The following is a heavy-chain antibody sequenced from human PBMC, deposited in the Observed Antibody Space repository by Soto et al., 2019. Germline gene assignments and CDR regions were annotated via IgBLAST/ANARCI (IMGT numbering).Heavy chain of an antibody. V-gene: IGHV1-69*01. Sequence: QVQLVQSGAEVKKPGSSVKVSCKASGGTFSSYAISWVRQAPGQGLEWMGGIIPIFGTANYAQKFQGRVRITADESTSTAYMELSSLRSEDTAVYYCARDHAAVAGTSAFDYWGQGTLVTVSS. D-gene: IGHD6-19*01. CDR3: ARDHAAVAGTSAFDY. CDR1: GGTFSSYA. J-gene: IGHJ4*02. CDR2: IIPIFGTA.